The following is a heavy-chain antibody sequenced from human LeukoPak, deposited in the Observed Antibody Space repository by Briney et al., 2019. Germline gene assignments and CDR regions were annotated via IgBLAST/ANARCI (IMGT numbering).Heavy chain of an antibody. D-gene: IGHD3-22*01. Sequence: PGGSLRLSCAASGFTFSSYGMHWVRQAPGKGLEWVAVISYDGSNKYYADSVKGRFTISRDNSKDTLYLQMNSLRAEDTAVYYCAKVEVEYYDSSGHYEAFDIWGQGTMVTVSS. CDR3: AKVEVEYYDSSGHYEAFDI. CDR2: ISYDGSNK. CDR1: GFTFSSYG. V-gene: IGHV3-30*18. J-gene: IGHJ3*02.